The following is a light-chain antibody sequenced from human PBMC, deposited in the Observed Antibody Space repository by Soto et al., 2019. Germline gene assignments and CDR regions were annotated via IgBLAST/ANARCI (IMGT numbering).Light chain of an antibody. V-gene: IGLV2-14*01. Sequence: SVLTQPASVSGSPGQSITISCTGTSSDVGDYNYVSWYQQHPGKAPKLLIYEVTYRPSGVSNRFSGSKSGNTASLTISGLQAEDEADYYCSSYTSSSTGVFGTGTKLTVL. CDR3: SSYTSSSTGV. J-gene: IGLJ1*01. CDR1: SSDVGDYNY. CDR2: EVT.